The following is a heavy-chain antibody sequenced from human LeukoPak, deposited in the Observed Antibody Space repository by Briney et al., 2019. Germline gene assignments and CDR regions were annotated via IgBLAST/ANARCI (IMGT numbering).Heavy chain of an antibody. Sequence: KASETLSLTCTVSGGSISSGSYYWSWLRQPAGKGLEWIGRIYTSGSTNYNPSLKSRVTISVDTSKNQFSLRVSSVTAADTAVYYCARDPIPDPGIIGDSHDWGQGTLVTVSS. V-gene: IGHV4-61*02. D-gene: IGHD4-17*01. CDR3: ARDPIPDPGIIGDSHD. J-gene: IGHJ4*02. CDR1: GGSISSGSYY. CDR2: IYTSGST.